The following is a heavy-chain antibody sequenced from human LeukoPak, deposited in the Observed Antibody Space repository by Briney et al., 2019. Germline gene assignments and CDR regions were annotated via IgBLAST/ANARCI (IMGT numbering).Heavy chain of an antibody. Sequence: GESLKISCKGSGYSFTSYWIGWVRQMPGKGLEWMGIIYPGGSDTRYSPSFQGQVTISADKSISTAYLQWSSLKASDTAMYYCARGSGYDSSGYNRYFDYWGQGTLVTVSS. CDR3: ARGSGYDSSGYNRYFDY. CDR2: IYPGGSDT. CDR1: GYSFTSYW. D-gene: IGHD3-22*01. J-gene: IGHJ4*02. V-gene: IGHV5-51*01.